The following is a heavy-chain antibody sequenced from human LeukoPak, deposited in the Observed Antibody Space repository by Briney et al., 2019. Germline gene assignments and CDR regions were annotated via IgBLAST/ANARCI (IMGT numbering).Heavy chain of an antibody. CDR1: GFTFSGSP. D-gene: IGHD2/OR15-2a*01. V-gene: IGHV3-73*01. Sequence: GGSLRLSCAASGFTFSGSPIHWVRQASGKGLEWVGRIKTRGDNYATAYAASVKGRFTVSRDDSKNTAYLQMNSLRIEDTAVYYCTRLPSNSFRFDIWGQGIMVTVSS. J-gene: IGHJ3*02. CDR3: TRLPSNSFRFDI. CDR2: IKTRGDNYAT.